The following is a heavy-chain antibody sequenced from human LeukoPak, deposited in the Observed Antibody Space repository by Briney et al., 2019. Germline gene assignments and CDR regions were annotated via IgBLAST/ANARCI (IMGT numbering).Heavy chain of an antibody. Sequence: ASETLSLTRAVSGYSISSGYYWGWIRQPPGKGLEWIGTIHHSGSTYYNSSLESRVTISKDTSKNQFSLRLSSVTAADTAVYFCARLTGRYCFDYWGQGTLVTVAS. CDR1: GYSISSGYY. D-gene: IGHD3-9*01. J-gene: IGHJ4*02. CDR2: IHHSGST. CDR3: ARLTGRYCFDY. V-gene: IGHV4-38-2*01.